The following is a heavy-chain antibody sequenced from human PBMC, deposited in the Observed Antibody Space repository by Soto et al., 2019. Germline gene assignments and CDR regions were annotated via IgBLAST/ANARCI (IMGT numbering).Heavy chain of an antibody. V-gene: IGHV1-69*05. D-gene: IGHD2-8*01. J-gene: IGHJ3*02. CDR2: IIPIFGTA. CDR3: ARDGMPPMVPFDI. Sequence: SVKVSCKASGGTFSSYAISWVRQAPGQGLEWMGGIIPIFGTANYAQKLQGRVTMTTDTSTSTAYMELRSLRSDDTAVYYCARDGMPPMVPFDIWGQGTMVTVSS. CDR1: GGTFSSYA.